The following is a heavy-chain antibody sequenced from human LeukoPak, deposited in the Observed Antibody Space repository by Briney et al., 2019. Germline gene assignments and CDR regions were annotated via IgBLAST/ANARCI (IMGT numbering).Heavy chain of an antibody. D-gene: IGHD4-17*01. CDR3: ATRPYDYGDYRFDY. CDR1: GFTFSSYG. CDR2: ISGSGGST. J-gene: IGHJ4*02. Sequence: PGGSLRLSCAASGFTFSSYGMSWVRQAPGKGLEWVSAISGSGGSTYYADSVKGRFTISRDNSKNTLYLQMNSLRAEDTAVYYCATRPYDYGDYRFDYWGQGTLVTVSS. V-gene: IGHV3-23*01.